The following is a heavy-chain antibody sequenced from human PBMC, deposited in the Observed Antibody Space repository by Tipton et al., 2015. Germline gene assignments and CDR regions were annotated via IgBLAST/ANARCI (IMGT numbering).Heavy chain of an antibody. Sequence: VQLVQSGGGLVQPGGSLRLSCAASGFTFSAHYMDWVRQAPGQGLEWVGRSRNEANGYTTVYAASVSGRFTISRDASKDSLYLQMNSLKTEDTALYYCARGLIRSGNNKYYFDYWGLGTLVTVPS. D-gene: IGHD1/OR15-1a*01. J-gene: IGHJ4*02. V-gene: IGHV3-72*01. CDR2: SRNEANGYTT. CDR1: GFTFSAHY. CDR3: ARGLIRSGNNKYYFDY.